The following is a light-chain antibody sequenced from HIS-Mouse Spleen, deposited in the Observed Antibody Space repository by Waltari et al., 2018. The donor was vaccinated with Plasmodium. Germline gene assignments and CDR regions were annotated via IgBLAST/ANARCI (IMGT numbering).Light chain of an antibody. Sequence: SYELTQPPSVSVSPGQTARTTCSGDALPKKYAYWSQQKPGQAPWLVIYEDSKRPSGIPERFSGSSSGTMATLTISGAQVEDEADYYCYSTDSSGNHRVFGGGTKLTVL. CDR1: ALPKKY. V-gene: IGLV3-10*01. J-gene: IGLJ3*02. CDR2: EDS. CDR3: YSTDSSGNHRV.